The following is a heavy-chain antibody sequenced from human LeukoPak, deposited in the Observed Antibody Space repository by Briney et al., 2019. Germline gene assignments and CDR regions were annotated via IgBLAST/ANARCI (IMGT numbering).Heavy chain of an antibody. CDR3: AKTRQVTVTHFDY. D-gene: IGHD4-17*01. Sequence: GGSLRLSCPASGFTFSGYAMSWVGQAQGKSLEWVSAISGSGGSTYYADSVKGRFTISRDNSKNTLYLQMNSLRAEDTAVYYCAKTRQVTVTHFDYWGQGTLVTVSS. J-gene: IGHJ4*02. CDR1: GFTFSGYA. CDR2: ISGSGGST. V-gene: IGHV3-23*01.